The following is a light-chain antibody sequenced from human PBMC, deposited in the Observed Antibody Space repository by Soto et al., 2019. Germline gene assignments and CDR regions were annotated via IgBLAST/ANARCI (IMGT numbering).Light chain of an antibody. Sequence: ALTQPPSVSGSPGQSVAISCSGSSSDVGSNNRVSWYQQSPGTAPKLMIYDVTNRPSGVPDRFSGSKSGNTASLTISGLQAEDEADYYCSSFTTSSTYVFGTGTKVTVL. V-gene: IGLV2-18*02. CDR3: SSFTTSSTYV. CDR1: SSDVGSNNR. CDR2: DVT. J-gene: IGLJ1*01.